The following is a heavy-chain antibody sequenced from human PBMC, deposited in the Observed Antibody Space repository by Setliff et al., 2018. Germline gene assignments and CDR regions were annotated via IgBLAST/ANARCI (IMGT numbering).Heavy chain of an antibody. CDR3: ARGLKLRYFDWPIDY. CDR1: GYTFTSYD. CDR2: MNPNSGNT. V-gene: IGHV1-8*01. Sequence: ASVKVSCKASGYTFTSYDINWVRQATGQGLEWMGRMNPNSGNTGYAQKFQGRVTMTRNTSISTAYMELSSLRSEDTAVYYCARGLKLRYFDWPIDYWGQGTLVTVSS. J-gene: IGHJ4*02. D-gene: IGHD3-9*01.